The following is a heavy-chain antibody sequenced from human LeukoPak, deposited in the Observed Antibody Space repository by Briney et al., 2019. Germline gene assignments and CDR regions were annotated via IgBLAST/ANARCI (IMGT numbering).Heavy chain of an antibody. Sequence: GSLRLSCAASGFTVSSNYMSWVRQAPGKGLEWVSVIYSGGSTYYADSVKGRFTISRDNSKNTLYLQMNSLRAEDTAVYYCARDRSFFNYDSSGYYGNWDQGTLVTVSS. J-gene: IGHJ4*02. V-gene: IGHV3-66*01. CDR1: GFTVSSNY. CDR3: ARDRSFFNYDSSGYYGN. D-gene: IGHD3-22*01. CDR2: IYSGGST.